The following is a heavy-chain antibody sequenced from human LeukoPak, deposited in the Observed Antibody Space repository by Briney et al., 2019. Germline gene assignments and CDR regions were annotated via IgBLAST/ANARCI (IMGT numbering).Heavy chain of an antibody. CDR1: GYSVINYW. V-gene: IGHV5-51*01. CDR2: IYPGDSDT. Sequence: GESLKISCKGSGYSVINYWIGWVRQMPGKGLEWMGIIYPGDSDTRYSPSFQGQVTISADKSISTAYLQWSSLKASDTAMYYCASRYCSSTSCYNYFDYWGQGTLVTVSS. CDR3: ASRYCSSTSCYNYFDY. D-gene: IGHD2-2*02. J-gene: IGHJ4*02.